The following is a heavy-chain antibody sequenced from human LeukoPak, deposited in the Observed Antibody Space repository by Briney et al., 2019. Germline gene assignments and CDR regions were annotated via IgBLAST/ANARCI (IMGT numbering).Heavy chain of an antibody. Sequence: GGSLRLSCAASGFTFSSYWMSWVRQAPGKGLEWVANIKPDGSEKHYVDSVKGRLTIARDNSKNTLYLQMNSLRAEDTAVYYCAKGAIRITMIVVVIRRGNYYFDYWGQGTLVTVSS. CDR2: IKPDGSEK. CDR1: GFTFSSYW. J-gene: IGHJ4*02. D-gene: IGHD3-22*01. V-gene: IGHV3-7*03. CDR3: AKGAIRITMIVVVIRRGNYYFDY.